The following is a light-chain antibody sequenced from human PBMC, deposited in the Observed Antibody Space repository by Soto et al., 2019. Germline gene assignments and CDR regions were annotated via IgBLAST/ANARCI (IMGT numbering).Light chain of an antibody. CDR3: SSYTSSSTLGV. CDR1: SSDVGGYNY. Sequence: QAASVSGSPGQSITISCTGTSSDVGGYNYVSWYQQHPGKAPKLMIYEVSNRPSGVSNRFSGSKSGNTASLTISGLQAEDEADYYCSSYTSSSTLGVFGTGTKVTVL. V-gene: IGLV2-14*01. J-gene: IGLJ1*01. CDR2: EVS.